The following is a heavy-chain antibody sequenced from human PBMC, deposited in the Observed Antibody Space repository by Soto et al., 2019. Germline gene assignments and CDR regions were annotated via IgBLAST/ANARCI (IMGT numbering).Heavy chain of an antibody. CDR1: GYTFSNYG. D-gene: IGHD6-19*01. CDR2: ISGYNGNT. CDR3: SRFIMVGGWFDPNHYHGMDV. J-gene: IGHJ6*02. V-gene: IGHV1-18*01. Sequence: QVQLVQSGAEVKKPGASVTVSCKTSGYTFSNYGINWVRQAPGQGLEWMGWISGYNGNTNYAQTAQGRVAMTTDTSTGTVYMELRSLKSDDTAIYYCSRFIMVGGWFDPNHYHGMDVWGQGTTVTVSS.